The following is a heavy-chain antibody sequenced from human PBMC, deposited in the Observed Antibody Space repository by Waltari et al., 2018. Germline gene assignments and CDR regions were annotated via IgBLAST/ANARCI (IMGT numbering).Heavy chain of an antibody. CDR1: GGTFSSYA. V-gene: IGHV1-69*04. D-gene: IGHD2-8*02. CDR2: IIPILGIA. J-gene: IGHJ4*02. Sequence: QVQLVQSGAEVKKPGSSVKVSCKASGGTFSSYAISWVRQAPGQGLEWMGGIIPILGIANYAQKFQGRVTITADESTSTAYMELSSLRSEDTAVYYCARGWSEGCTGGVCYPLAFDYWGQGTLVTVSS. CDR3: ARGWSEGCTGGVCYPLAFDY.